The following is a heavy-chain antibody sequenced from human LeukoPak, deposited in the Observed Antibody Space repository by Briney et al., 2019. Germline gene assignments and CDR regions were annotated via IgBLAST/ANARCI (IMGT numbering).Heavy chain of an antibody. Sequence: PGGSLRLSCAASGVTVSGNYMSWVRQTPGKGLEWVSVIYSGGSTYYAHSVKGRFTISRDTSKNTLYLQMNRLRAEDTAVYYCAGLSSHWGQGALVTVPS. CDR2: IYSGGST. J-gene: IGHJ4*02. V-gene: IGHV3-53*01. CDR3: AGLSSH. CDR1: GVTVSGNY.